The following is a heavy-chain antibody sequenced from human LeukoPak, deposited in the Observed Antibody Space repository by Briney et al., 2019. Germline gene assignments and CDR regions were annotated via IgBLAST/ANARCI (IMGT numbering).Heavy chain of an antibody. CDR2: ISYDGSNE. J-gene: IGHJ4*02. CDR3: AKWMYYYDSSGFDY. V-gene: IGHV3-30*18. D-gene: IGHD3-22*01. CDR1: GFTFSSYA. Sequence: GSLRLSCAASGFTFSSYAMHWVRQAPGKELKWVAVISYDGSNEYYADSMKGRFTISRDNSKNTLYLQMNSLRAEDTAVYYCAKWMYYYDSSGFDYWGQGTLVTVSS.